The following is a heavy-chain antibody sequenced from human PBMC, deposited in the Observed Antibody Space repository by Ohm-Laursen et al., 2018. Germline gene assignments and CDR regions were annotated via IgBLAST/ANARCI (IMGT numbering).Heavy chain of an antibody. V-gene: IGHV3-53*01. J-gene: IGHJ3*02. Sequence: SLRLSCAASGFTVSSNYMSWVRQAPGKGLEWVSLIYSGGSTYYADSVKGRFTISRDNSKNTLYLQMNSLRAEDTAVYYCARSYGDYDDAFDIWGQGTMVTVSS. CDR3: ARSYGDYDDAFDI. D-gene: IGHD4-17*01. CDR2: IYSGGST. CDR1: GFTVSSNY.